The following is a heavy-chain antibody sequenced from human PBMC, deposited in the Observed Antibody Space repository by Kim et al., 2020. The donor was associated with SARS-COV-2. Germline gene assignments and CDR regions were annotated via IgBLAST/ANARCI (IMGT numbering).Heavy chain of an antibody. D-gene: IGHD3-3*01. CDR3: ARRGRNYDFWSGYSSGWY. V-gene: IGHV4-59*01. CDR2: IYYSGST. Sequence: SETLYLTCTVSGGSISSYYWSWIRQPPGKGLEWIGYIYYSGSTNYNPSLKSRVTISVDTSKNQFSLKLSSVTAADTAVYYGARRGRNYDFWSGYSSGWY. J-gene: IGHJ2*01. CDR1: GGSISSYY.